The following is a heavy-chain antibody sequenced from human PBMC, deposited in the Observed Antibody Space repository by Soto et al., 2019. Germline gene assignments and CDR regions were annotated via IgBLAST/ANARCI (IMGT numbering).Heavy chain of an antibody. D-gene: IGHD6-6*01. CDR3: ASRGFSSSSTFRYHYYGMDV. CDR2: MNPNSGNT. CDR1: GYTFTSYD. V-gene: IGHV1-8*01. Sequence: QVQLVQSGAEVKKPGASVKVSCKASGYTFTSYDINWVRQATGQGLEWMGWMNPNSGNTGYAQKFQGRITMTRNTSISTAYMELSSLRSEDTAVYYCASRGFSSSSTFRYHYYGMDVLGQGTTVTVS. J-gene: IGHJ6*02.